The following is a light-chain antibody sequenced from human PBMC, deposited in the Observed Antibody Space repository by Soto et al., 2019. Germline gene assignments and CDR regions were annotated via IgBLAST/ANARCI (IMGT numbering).Light chain of an antibody. V-gene: IGKV3-11*01. J-gene: IGKJ2*01. Sequence: EIVLTQSPATLSLSPGERATLSCRASQSVSSYLAWSQQKPGQAPRLLIYDASSRATGIPARFSGSGSGTDFTLTISSLEPEDFAVYYCQQRSNFYTFGQGTKLEIK. CDR3: QQRSNFYT. CDR1: QSVSSY. CDR2: DAS.